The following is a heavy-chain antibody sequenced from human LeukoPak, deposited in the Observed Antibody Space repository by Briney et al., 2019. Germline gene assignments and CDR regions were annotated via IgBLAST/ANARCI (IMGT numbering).Heavy chain of an antibody. J-gene: IGHJ4*02. Sequence: KTSETLSLTCAVYGGSFSGYYWSWIRQPPGKGLEWIGEINHSGSTNYNPSLKSRVTISVDTSKNQFSLKLSSVTAADTAVYYCARHWTSSGIAAEYYFDYWGQGTLVTVSS. V-gene: IGHV4-34*01. CDR3: ARHWTSSGIAAEYYFDY. CDR2: INHSGST. D-gene: IGHD6-13*01. CDR1: GGSFSGYY.